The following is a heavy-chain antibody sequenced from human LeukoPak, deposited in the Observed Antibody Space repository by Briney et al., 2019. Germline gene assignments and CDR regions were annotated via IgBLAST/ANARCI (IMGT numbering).Heavy chain of an antibody. CDR1: SGSISSGNYY. J-gene: IGHJ4*02. Sequence: PSETLSLTCTVSSGSISSGNYYWRSIRQPLGRGLERIGRICTSGSTNYNPSLKSRVTISVATSKNQFSLKLSSVPAADTAVYYCARGLEMATIQRWGYFDYWGQGTLVTVSS. D-gene: IGHD5-24*01. V-gene: IGHV4-61*02. CDR2: ICTSGST. CDR3: ARGLEMATIQRWGYFDY.